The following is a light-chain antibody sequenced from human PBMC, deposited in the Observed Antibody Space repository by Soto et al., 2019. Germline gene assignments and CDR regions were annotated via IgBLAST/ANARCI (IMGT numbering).Light chain of an antibody. J-gene: IGLJ1*01. Sequence: QSVLTQPRSACGTPGQRVTISCSGSSSNIGSNTVNWYQQLPGTAPKLLIYSNNQRPSGVPDRFSGSKSGTSASLAISGLQSEDEADYYCAAWDDSLNGFYVFGTGTKVTVL. CDR3: AAWDDSLNGFYV. V-gene: IGLV1-44*01. CDR2: SNN. CDR1: SSNIGSNT.